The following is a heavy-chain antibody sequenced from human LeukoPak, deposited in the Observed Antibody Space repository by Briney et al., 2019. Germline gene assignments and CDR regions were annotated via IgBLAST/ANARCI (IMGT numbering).Heavy chain of an antibody. D-gene: IGHD5-18*01. J-gene: IGHJ3*02. Sequence: SETLSLTCTVSGGSISSGSYYWSWIRQPAGKGLEWIGRIYTSGSTNYNPSLKSRVTISVDASKSQFSLKLSSVTAADTAVYYCARFPGYSYGKDAFDIWGQGTMVIVSS. CDR1: GGSISSGSYY. V-gene: IGHV4-61*02. CDR2: IYTSGST. CDR3: ARFPGYSYGKDAFDI.